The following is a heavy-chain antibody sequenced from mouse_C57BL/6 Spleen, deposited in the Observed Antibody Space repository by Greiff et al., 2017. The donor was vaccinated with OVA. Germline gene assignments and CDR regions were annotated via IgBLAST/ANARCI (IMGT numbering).Heavy chain of an antibody. CDR3: ARERDDGYPSFDC. D-gene: IGHD2-3*01. Sequence: EVQLQQSGPELVKPGASVKISCKASGYTFTDYYMNWVKQSHGQSLEWIGDINPNNGGTSYNQKFKGKATLTVDKSSSTAYMELCSLTSEDSAVYYCARERDDGYPSFDCWGQGTTLTVSS. V-gene: IGHV1-26*01. J-gene: IGHJ2*01. CDR1: GYTFTDYY. CDR2: INPNNGGT.